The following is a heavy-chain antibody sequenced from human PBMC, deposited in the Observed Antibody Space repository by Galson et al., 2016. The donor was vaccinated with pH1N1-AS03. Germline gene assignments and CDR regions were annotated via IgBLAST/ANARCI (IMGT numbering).Heavy chain of an antibody. V-gene: IGHV1-69*06. CDR2: IIPVFGTP. CDR3: ARGQFDYDSSGYYSY. D-gene: IGHD3-22*01. CDR1: GVSFSNYA. J-gene: IGHJ4*02. Sequence: SVKVSCKASGVSFSNYAINWLRQAPGQGLEWMGGIIPVFGTPNYAQQFHGRVTIMADKSTTTAYMELSSLRSEDTAVYYCARGQFDYDSSGYYSYWGQGTLVTVSS.